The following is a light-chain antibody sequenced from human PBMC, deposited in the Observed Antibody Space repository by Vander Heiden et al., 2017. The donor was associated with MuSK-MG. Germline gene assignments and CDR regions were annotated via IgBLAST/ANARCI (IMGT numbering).Light chain of an antibody. V-gene: IGKV4-1*01. CDR2: WAS. CDR3: QQYYSPPFT. CDR1: KSVLYTSNNKNY. J-gene: IGKJ3*01. Sequence: DIVMTQSPDSLGVALGDRATITCNSSKSVLYTSNNKNYLAWYQQKPGQSPKLLIYWASTRQSGVPERFSGSGSGTDFTLTINNLQAEDLAVYSCQQYYSPPFTFGPGTTVEIK.